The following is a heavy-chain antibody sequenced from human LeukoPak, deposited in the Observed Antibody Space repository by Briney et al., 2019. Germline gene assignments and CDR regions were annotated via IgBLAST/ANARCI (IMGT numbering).Heavy chain of an antibody. CDR1: GYAFIRYP. D-gene: IGHD3-3*01. V-gene: IGHV1-18*01. CDR2: ISTYNGDT. Sequence: GASVKVSCKASGYAFIRYPIIWVRQAPGQGLERMGWISTYNGDTTYAQKFQDRVSMTTDTSTGTASMELRSLRSDDTAVYYCARERDTVLAPYFDYWGQGTLVTVSP. CDR3: ARERDTVLAPYFDY. J-gene: IGHJ4*02.